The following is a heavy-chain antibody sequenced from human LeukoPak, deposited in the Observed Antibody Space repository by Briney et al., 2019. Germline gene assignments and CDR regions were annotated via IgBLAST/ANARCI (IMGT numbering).Heavy chain of an antibody. CDR1: GYTLTELS. Sequence: GASVKVSCKVSGYTLTELSMHWVRQAPGKGLEWMGGFDPEDGETIYAQKFQGRVTMTEETSTDTAYMELSSLRSEDTAVYYCATDRPEYYYDSSGYSRRRRAYHYWGQGTLVTVSS. CDR3: ATDRPEYYYDSSGYSRRRRAYHY. V-gene: IGHV1-24*01. CDR2: FDPEDGET. J-gene: IGHJ4*02. D-gene: IGHD3-22*01.